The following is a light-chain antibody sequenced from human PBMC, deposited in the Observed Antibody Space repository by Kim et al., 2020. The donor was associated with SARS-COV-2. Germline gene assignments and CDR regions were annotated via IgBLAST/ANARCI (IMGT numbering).Light chain of an antibody. CDR2: GAS. CDR1: QSVSSS. CDR3: QQYKNWPLT. J-gene: IGKJ4*01. Sequence: VSPGERATLYCRDSQSVSSSLAWYQQKPGQAPRLLIYGASTRATGIPAGFSGTGSGTEFTLTISSLQSEDFAVYYCQQYKNWPLTFGGGTKVDIK. V-gene: IGKV3-15*01.